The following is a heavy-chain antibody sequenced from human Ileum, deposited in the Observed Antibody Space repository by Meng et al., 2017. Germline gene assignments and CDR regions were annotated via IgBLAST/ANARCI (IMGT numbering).Heavy chain of an antibody. Sequence: QVPLKEWGAQLLRPSETLSLTCAVYGGSFSGFYWSWIRQSPEKGLEWIGEINHGGGTNYNPSLSSRVTISVDTSKNQFSLKVNSVTAADTAFYYCARVDFRGDSRDSSGLGLWGQGTLVTVSS. D-gene: IGHD3-22*01. J-gene: IGHJ4*02. CDR2: INHGGGT. V-gene: IGHV4-34*01. CDR3: ARVDFRGDSRDSSGLGL. CDR1: GGSFSGFY.